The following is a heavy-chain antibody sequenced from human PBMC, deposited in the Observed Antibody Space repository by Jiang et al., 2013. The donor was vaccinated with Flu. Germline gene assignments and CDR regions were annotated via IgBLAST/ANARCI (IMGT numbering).Heavy chain of an antibody. Sequence: AASGFTFSSYAMHWVRQAPGKGLEWVAVISYDGSNKYYADSVKGRFTISRDNSKNTLYLQMNSLRAEDTAVYYCASLLVESPDYWGQGTLVTVSS. V-gene: IGHV3-30-3*01. CDR1: GFTFSSYA. D-gene: IGHD1-26*01. CDR2: ISYDGSNK. CDR3: ASLLVESPDY. J-gene: IGHJ4*02.